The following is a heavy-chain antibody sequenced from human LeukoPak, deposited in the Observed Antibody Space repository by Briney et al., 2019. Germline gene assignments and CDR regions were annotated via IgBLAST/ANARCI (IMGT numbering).Heavy chain of an antibody. J-gene: IGHJ4*02. CDR3: ARRSGSSSTPFDY. D-gene: IGHD1-26*01. CDR1: GFTFSDYY. V-gene: IGHV3-11*01. CDR2: ISSSGSTI. Sequence: GGSLRLSCAASGFTFSDYYMSLIRQAPGKGLEWVSYISSSGSTIYYADSVKGRFTISRDNAKNSLYLQMNSLRAEDTAVYYCARRSGSSSTPFDYWGQGTLVTVSS.